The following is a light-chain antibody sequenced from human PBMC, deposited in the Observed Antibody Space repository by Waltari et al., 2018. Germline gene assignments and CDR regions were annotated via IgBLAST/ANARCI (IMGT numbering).Light chain of an antibody. CDR1: SGSIASNY. CDR3: QSYDANHYVV. J-gene: IGLJ2*01. CDR2: EDN. Sequence: NFMLTQPHSVSESPGKTVTISCTRSSGSIASNYVQWYQRRPGSVPTTVIYEDNQRPSGVPGRFSGSLDSSSNSASLTISGLQTEDEAYYYCQSYDANHYVVFGRGTKVTVL. V-gene: IGLV6-57*03.